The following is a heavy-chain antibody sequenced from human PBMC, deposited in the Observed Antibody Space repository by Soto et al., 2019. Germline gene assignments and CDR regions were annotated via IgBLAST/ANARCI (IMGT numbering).Heavy chain of an antibody. Sequence: VQLVQSGAKVKRPGSSVRVSCRISEDTFSNYGISWVRQAPGQGLEWMGGIIPVFGTTNSAEKFEGRVTITADQSTSTVYMELTSLRFEDTAMYYCAREKQLAAHGLDVWGQGTTVTVSS. CDR2: IIPVFGTT. CDR3: AREKQLAAHGLDV. CDR1: EDTFSNYG. V-gene: IGHV1-69*01. J-gene: IGHJ6*02. D-gene: IGHD6-25*01.